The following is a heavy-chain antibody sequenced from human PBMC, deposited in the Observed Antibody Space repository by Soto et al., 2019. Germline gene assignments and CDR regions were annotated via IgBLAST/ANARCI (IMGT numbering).Heavy chain of an antibody. Sequence: SETLSLTCTVSGGSINSYYWSWIRQPPGKGLEWIGYIYYGGSTNYNPSLRSRVTISVDTSKNQFSLKLNSVTAADTAVYYCARVSRFGGKPNWLDPWGQGTLVTVS. J-gene: IGHJ5*02. D-gene: IGHD3-10*01. V-gene: IGHV4-59*01. CDR1: GGSINSYY. CDR2: IYYGGST. CDR3: ARVSRFGGKPNWLDP.